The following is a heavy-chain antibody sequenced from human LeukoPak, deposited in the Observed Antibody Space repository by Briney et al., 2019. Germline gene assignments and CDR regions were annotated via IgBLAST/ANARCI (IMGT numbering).Heavy chain of an antibody. CDR3: ARLAAGLYYYGMDV. J-gene: IGHJ6*02. CDR1: GGSLSGSY. CDR2: IYYSGTT. V-gene: IGHV4-59*08. Sequence: SETLSLTCTVSGGSLSGSYWSWVRQPPGQALEWIGYIYYSGTTSFHPSFKSRLTISLDTPNNQVSLKLISVTAADTAVYYCARLAAGLYYYGMDVWGQGTTVTVSS. D-gene: IGHD2-15*01.